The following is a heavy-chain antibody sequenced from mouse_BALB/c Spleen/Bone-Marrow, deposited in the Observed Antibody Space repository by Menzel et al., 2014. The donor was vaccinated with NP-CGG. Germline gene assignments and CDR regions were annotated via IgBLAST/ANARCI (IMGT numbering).Heavy chain of an antibody. Sequence: EVKLVESGTVLARPGASVKMPCKASGYSFTNYWLHWVKQRPGQGLEWIGAIYPGNSDTSYNQKFKGKAKLTAVTSASTAYMELSSLTNEDSAVYYCTRFGSSYDWYFDVWGAGTTVTVSS. CDR3: TRFGSSYDWYFDV. CDR2: IYPGNSDT. V-gene: IGHV1-5*01. J-gene: IGHJ1*01. D-gene: IGHD1-1*01. CDR1: GYSFTNYW.